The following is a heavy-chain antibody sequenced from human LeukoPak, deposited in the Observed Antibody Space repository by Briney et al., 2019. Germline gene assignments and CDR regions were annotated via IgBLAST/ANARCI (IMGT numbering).Heavy chain of an antibody. CDR2: INHSGST. CDR1: GGSFSGYY. V-gene: IGHV4-34*01. J-gene: IGHJ4*02. Sequence: SETLSLTCAVYGGSFSGYYWSWIRQPPGKGLEWIGEINHSGSTNYNPSLKSRVTISVDTSKNQFSLKLSSVTAADTAVYYCARELAAAGTIDYWGQGTLVTVSS. D-gene: IGHD6-13*01. CDR3: ARELAAAGTIDY.